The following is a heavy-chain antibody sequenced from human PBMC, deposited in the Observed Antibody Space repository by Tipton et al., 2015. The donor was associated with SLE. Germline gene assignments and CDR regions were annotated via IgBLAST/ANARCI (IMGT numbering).Heavy chain of an antibody. Sequence: TLSLTCTVSGGSISSSTYYCGWIRQPPGKGLEWIGTIYYSGSTYYNPSLKSRVTISVDTSKNQFSLKLSSVTVADTAVYYCARRRGWRYWYFDLWGRGTLVTVSS. J-gene: IGHJ2*01. CDR1: GGSISSSTYY. V-gene: IGHV4-39*07. CDR2: IYYSGST. CDR3: ARRRGWRYWYFDL. D-gene: IGHD6-19*01.